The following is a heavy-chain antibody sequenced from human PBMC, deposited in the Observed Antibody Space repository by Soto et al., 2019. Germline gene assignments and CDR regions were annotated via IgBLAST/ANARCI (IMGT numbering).Heavy chain of an antibody. CDR3: ARDLFDCSSTSCYVWAWFDP. D-gene: IGHD2-2*01. Sequence: VSVKVSSKASGYTFASYCISSVRQAPGQGLEWMGWISAYNGNTNYAQRLQGRVTMTTDTSTSTAYMELRSLRSDDTAVYYCARDLFDCSSTSCYVWAWFDPWGQGTLVTVSS. V-gene: IGHV1-18*01. CDR1: GYTFASYC. CDR2: ISAYNGNT. J-gene: IGHJ5*02.